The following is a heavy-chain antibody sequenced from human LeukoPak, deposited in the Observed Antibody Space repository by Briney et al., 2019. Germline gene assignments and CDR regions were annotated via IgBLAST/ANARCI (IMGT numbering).Heavy chain of an antibody. CDR1: GYTFTSYY. V-gene: IGHV1-46*01. D-gene: IGHD3-22*01. J-gene: IGHJ4*02. Sequence: ASVKDSCMASGYTFTSYYMHWLRQPPGQGLEWMGIINPSGGSTSYAQKFQGRVTMTRDMSTSTVYMELSSLRSEDTVVYYCARVHYYDSSGYYDYWGQGTLVTVSS. CDR3: ARVHYYDSSGYYDY. CDR2: INPSGGST.